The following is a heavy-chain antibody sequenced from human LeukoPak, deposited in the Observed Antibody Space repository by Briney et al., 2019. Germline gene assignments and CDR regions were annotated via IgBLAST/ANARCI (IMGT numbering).Heavy chain of an antibody. Sequence: SQTLSLTCAISGDSVSSNSAAWNWIRQSPSRGLEWLGRTYYRSKWYNDYAVSVKSQITINPDTSKNQFSLQLNSVTPEDTAVYYCARWRYCSSTSCYSYFGYWGQGTLVTVSS. D-gene: IGHD2-2*01. CDR2: TYYRSKWYN. J-gene: IGHJ4*02. V-gene: IGHV6-1*01. CDR1: GDSVSSNSAA. CDR3: ARWRYCSSTSCYSYFGY.